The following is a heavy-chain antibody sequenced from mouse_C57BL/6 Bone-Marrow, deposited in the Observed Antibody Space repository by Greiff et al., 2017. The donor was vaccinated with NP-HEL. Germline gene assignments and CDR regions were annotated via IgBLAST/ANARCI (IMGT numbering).Heavy chain of an antibody. CDR1: GYTFTSYG. V-gene: IGHV1-81*01. CDR3: ASKGYYYGSSHWYFDV. J-gene: IGHJ1*03. CDR2: IYPRSGNT. Sequence: VKLMESGAELARPGASVKLSCKASGYTFTSYGISWVKQRTGQGLEWIGEIYPRSGNTYYNEKFKGKATLTADKSSSTAYMELRSLTSEDSAVYFCASKGYYYGSSHWYFDVWGTGTTVTVSS. D-gene: IGHD1-1*01.